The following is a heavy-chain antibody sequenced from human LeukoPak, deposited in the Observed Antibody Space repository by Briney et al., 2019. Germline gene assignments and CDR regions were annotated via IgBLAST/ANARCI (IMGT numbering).Heavy chain of an antibody. D-gene: IGHD3-10*02. CDR1: GFTFDRYT. Sequence: GGSLRLSCATSGFTFDRYTIHWVSQAPGKGLEWVSLAGWAGGTTYYSDSVRGRFTISRDSGKNSVYLQMNSLTTDDTAFYFCAKELDTMFFDYWGQGALVTVSS. CDR3: AKELDTMFFDY. V-gene: IGHV3-43*01. J-gene: IGHJ4*02. CDR2: AGWAGGTT.